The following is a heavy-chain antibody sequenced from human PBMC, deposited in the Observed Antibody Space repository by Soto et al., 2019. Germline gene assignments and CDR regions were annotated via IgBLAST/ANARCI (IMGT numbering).Heavy chain of an antibody. CDR1: GGSISSGGYY. Sequence: SETLSLTCTVSGGSISSGGYYWSWIRQHPGKGLEWIGYIYYSGSTYYNPSLKSRVTISVDTSKNQFSLKLSSVTAADTAVYYCARDIQGIAAAGTAYYYYGMDVWGQGTTVTVSS. V-gene: IGHV4-31*03. CDR2: IYYSGST. CDR3: ARDIQGIAAAGTAYYYYGMDV. D-gene: IGHD6-13*01. J-gene: IGHJ6*02.